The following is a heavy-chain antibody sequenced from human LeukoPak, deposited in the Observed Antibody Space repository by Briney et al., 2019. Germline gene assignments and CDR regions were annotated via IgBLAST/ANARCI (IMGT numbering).Heavy chain of an antibody. CDR3: ARVNGSWFDP. J-gene: IGHJ5*02. CDR1: GFTFGNYW. CDR2: INSDGSST. D-gene: IGHD3-10*01. V-gene: IGHV3-74*01. Sequence: PGGSLRLSCAASGFTFGNYWTHWVRQAPGKGLVWVSRINSDGSSTSYADSVKGRFTISRDNAKNTLYLQMNSLRAEDTAVYYCARVNGSWFDPWGQGTLVTVSS.